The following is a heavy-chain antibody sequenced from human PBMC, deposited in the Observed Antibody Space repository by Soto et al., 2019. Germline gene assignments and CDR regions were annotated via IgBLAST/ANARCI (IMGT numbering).Heavy chain of an antibody. Sequence: QVQLVQSGAEVKKPGASVKVSCKASGYTFTTYAINWVRQAPGQGLESMGWINPYNDNTNYAQKLQGRVTMTTDTSTSTAYMELRSLRSDDTAVYYCARDSTSGYGGNPPSVYWGQGTLVTVSS. CDR1: GYTFTTYA. V-gene: IGHV1-18*04. CDR3: ARDSTSGYGGNPPSVY. CDR2: INPYNDNT. J-gene: IGHJ4*02. D-gene: IGHD2-15*01.